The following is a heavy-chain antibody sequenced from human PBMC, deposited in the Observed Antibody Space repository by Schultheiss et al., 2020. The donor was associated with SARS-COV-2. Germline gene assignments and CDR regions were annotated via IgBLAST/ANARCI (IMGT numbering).Heavy chain of an antibody. V-gene: IGHV4-39*07. CDR2: IYHSGST. J-gene: IGHJ5*02. Sequence: SETLSLTCTVSGGSISSGSYYWSWIRQPPGKGLEWIGEIYHSGSTNYNPSLKSRVTISVDKSKNQFSLKLNSVTAADTAVYYCARAAAAAGNWFDPWGHGTLVTVSS. CDR3: ARAAAAAGNWFDP. CDR1: GGSISSGSYY. D-gene: IGHD6-13*01.